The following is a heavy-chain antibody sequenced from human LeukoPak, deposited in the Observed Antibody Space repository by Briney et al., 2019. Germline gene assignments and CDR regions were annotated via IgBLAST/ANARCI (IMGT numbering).Heavy chain of an antibody. D-gene: IGHD3-10*01. CDR2: ISGSGDST. Sequence: GGSLSVSCAASGFTFSSNVMNWVRQAPGKGLEWVSTISGSGDSTYYADSVRGRFTISRDNSKNTLYLQMSSLRAEDTAIYYCAKALDGSGSYYKGSYWGQGTLVTVSS. V-gene: IGHV3-23*01. CDR3: AKALDGSGSYYKGSY. J-gene: IGHJ4*02. CDR1: GFTFSSNV.